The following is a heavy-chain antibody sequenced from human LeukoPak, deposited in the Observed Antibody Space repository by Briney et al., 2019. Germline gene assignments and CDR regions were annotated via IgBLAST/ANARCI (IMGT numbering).Heavy chain of an antibody. CDR2: IYYSGST. D-gene: IGHD3-10*01. CDR3: ARHRYYGSGSSPIDY. Sequence: SETLSHTCTVSGGSISSSSYYWGWIRQPPGKGLEWIGSIYYSGSTYYNPSLKSRVTISVDTSKNQFSLKLSSVTAADTAVYYCARHRYYGSGSSPIDYWGQGTLVTVSS. CDR1: GGSISSSSYY. J-gene: IGHJ4*02. V-gene: IGHV4-39*01.